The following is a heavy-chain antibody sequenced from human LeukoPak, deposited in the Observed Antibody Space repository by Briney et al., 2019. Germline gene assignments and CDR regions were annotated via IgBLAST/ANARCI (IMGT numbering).Heavy chain of an antibody. CDR3: AKSVASDAY. CDR2: IKQDGSEK. J-gene: IGHJ4*02. D-gene: IGHD5-12*01. V-gene: IGHV3-7*01. Sequence: GGSLRLSCAASGFTFSSYWMSWVRQAPGKGLEWVANIKQDGSEKYYVDSVKGRFTISRDNSKNTLYLQMNSLRAEDTAVYYCAKSVASDAYWGQGTLVTVSS. CDR1: GFTFSSYW.